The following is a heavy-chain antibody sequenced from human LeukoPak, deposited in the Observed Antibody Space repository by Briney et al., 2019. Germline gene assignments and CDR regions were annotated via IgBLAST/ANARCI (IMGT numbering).Heavy chain of an antibody. D-gene: IGHD3-22*01. Sequence: GGSLRLSCIASGSTFNNYAMSWVRQAPGKGLEWVANIRHDGSETYYVDSLRGRFTISRDNAKNLVYLQMSSLRAEDTAIYYCARDETYDYESNGYLDFWGQGTVVTVSS. CDR3: ARDETYDYESNGYLDF. J-gene: IGHJ4*02. CDR2: IRHDGSET. V-gene: IGHV3-7*01. CDR1: GSTFNNYA.